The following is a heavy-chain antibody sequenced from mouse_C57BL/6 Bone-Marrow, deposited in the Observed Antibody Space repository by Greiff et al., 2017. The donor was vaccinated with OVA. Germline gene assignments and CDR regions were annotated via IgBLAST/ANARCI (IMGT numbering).Heavy chain of an antibody. J-gene: IGHJ2*01. V-gene: IGHV1-50*01. Sequence: QVQLQQPGAELVKPGASVKLSCKASGYTFTSYWMQWVKQRPGQGLEWIGEIDPSDSYTNYNQKFKGKATLTVDTSSSTAYMQLSSLTSEDSAVYYSARDYSNLWYFDYWGQGTTLTVSS. D-gene: IGHD2-5*01. CDR1: GYTFTSYW. CDR2: IDPSDSYT. CDR3: ARDYSNLWYFDY.